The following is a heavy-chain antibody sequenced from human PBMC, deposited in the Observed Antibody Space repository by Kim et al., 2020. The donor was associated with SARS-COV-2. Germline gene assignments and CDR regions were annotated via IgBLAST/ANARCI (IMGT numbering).Heavy chain of an antibody. CDR3: ARGTRQWLVRGPYYYYMDV. D-gene: IGHD6-19*01. Sequence: SETLSLTCAVYGGSFSGYYWSWIRQPPGKGLEWIGEINHSGSTNYNPSLKSRVTISVDTSKNQFSLKLSSVTAADTDVYYCARGTRQWLVRGPYYYYMDV. J-gene: IGHJ6*03. CDR1: GGSFSGYY. V-gene: IGHV4-34*01. CDR2: INHSGST.